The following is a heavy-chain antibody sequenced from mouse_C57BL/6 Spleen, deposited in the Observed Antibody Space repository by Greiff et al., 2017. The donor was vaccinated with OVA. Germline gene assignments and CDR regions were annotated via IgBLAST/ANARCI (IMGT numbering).Heavy chain of an antibody. CDR1: GYTFTDYY. Sequence: EVQLQQSGPELVKPGASVKISCKASGYTFTDYYMNWVKQSHGKSLEWIGDINPNNGGTSYNQKFKGKATLTVDKSSRTAYMELRSLTSEDSAVYYWARDYDDVGYYAMDYWGQGTSVTVSA. D-gene: IGHD2-4*01. CDR2: INPNNGGT. J-gene: IGHJ4*01. CDR3: ARDYDDVGYYAMDY. V-gene: IGHV1-26*01.